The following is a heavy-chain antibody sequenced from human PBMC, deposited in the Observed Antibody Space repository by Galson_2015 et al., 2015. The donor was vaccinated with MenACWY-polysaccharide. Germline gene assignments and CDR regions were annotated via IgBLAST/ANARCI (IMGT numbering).Heavy chain of an antibody. Sequence: SVKVSCKASGCTFTSYYLHWVRQAPGQGLEWMGIMFLSGGNTKSAQRFQDRVTMTGDTSTSTVYMELSSLRSEDTAMYYCAREGYNSGPSTYYFDYWGQGTLVTVSS. J-gene: IGHJ4*02. CDR2: MFLSGGNT. CDR3: AREGYNSGPSTYYFDY. V-gene: IGHV1-46*01. CDR1: GCTFTSYY. D-gene: IGHD5-18*01.